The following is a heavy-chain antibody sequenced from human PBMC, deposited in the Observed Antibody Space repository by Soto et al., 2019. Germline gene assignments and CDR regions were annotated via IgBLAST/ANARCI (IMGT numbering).Heavy chain of an antibody. V-gene: IGHV1-18*01. CDR2: ISAYNGNT. Sequence: ASVKVSCKASGYTFTSYGISWLRQAPGQGLEWMGWISAYNGNTNYAQKLQGRVTMTTDTSTSTAYMELRSLRSDDTAVYYCARDTGRTVTKAFDYWGQGTLVTVS. D-gene: IGHD4-17*01. CDR1: GYTFTSYG. J-gene: IGHJ4*02. CDR3: ARDTGRTVTKAFDY.